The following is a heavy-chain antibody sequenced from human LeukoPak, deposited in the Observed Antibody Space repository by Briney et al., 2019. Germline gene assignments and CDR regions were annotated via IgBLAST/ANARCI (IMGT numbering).Heavy chain of an antibody. V-gene: IGHV3-30*03. D-gene: IGHD3-10*01. Sequence: GRSLRLSCAASGFTFSSYGMHWVRQAPGKGLEWVAVISYDGSNKYYADSVKGRFTISRDNSKNTLYLQMNSLRAEDTAVYYCARSRPPPRIGEFLFDYWGQGTLVTVSS. J-gene: IGHJ4*02. CDR3: ARSRPPPRIGEFLFDY. CDR2: ISYDGSNK. CDR1: GFTFSSYG.